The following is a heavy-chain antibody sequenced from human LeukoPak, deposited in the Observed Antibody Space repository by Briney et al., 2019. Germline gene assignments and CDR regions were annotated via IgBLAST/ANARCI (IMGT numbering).Heavy chain of an antibody. Sequence: ASVKVSCKASGYTFTGYYMHWVRQAPGQGLEWMGWINPNSGGTNYAQKFQGRVTMTRDTSISTAYMELSSLRSEDTAVYYCARDRGNTAMVLPPADYWGQGTLVTVSS. J-gene: IGHJ4*02. CDR3: ARDRGNTAMVLPPADY. CDR1: GYTFTGYY. CDR2: INPNSGGT. V-gene: IGHV1-2*02. D-gene: IGHD5-18*01.